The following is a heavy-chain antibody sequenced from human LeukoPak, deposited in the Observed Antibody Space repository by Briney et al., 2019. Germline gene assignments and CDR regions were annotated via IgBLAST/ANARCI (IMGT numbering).Heavy chain of an antibody. J-gene: IGHJ3*02. CDR3: ARVVRRRDYRNAFDI. CDR1: GYSFSGYY. D-gene: IGHD4-11*01. V-gene: IGHV1-2*06. CDR2: IKPNSGAT. Sequence: ASVKVSCKASGYSFSGYYLHWVRQAPGQGLEWMGRIKPNSGATDYAQKFQDRVTMTRDTSTGTAYMEVSSLRSEDTAVYYCARVVRRRDYRNAFDIWGQGTMVTVSS.